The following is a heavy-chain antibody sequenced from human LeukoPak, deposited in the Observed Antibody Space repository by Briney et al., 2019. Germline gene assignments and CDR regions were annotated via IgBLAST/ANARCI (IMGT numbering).Heavy chain of an antibody. Sequence: GGSLRLSCAASGFTFSNYSMNWVRQAPGKGLEWVSSIGSSSSYIYYADSVKGRFTISRDNAKNSLYLQMNSLRAEDTAVYYCARDEYSSSWYERAPYYMDVWGKGTTVTVSS. CDR2: IGSSSSYI. J-gene: IGHJ6*03. CDR3: ARDEYSSSWYERAPYYMDV. D-gene: IGHD6-13*01. V-gene: IGHV3-21*01. CDR1: GFTFSNYS.